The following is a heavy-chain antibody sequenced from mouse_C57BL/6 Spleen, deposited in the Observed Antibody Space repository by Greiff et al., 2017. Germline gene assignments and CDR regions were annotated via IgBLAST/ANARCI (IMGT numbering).Heavy chain of an antibody. V-gene: IGHV1-66*01. CDR1: GYSFTSYY. Sequence: QVQLQQSGPELVKPGASVKISCKASGYSFTSYYIHWVKQRPGQGLEWIGWIYPGSGNTKYNEKFKGKATLTADTSSSTAYMQLSSLTSEDSAVYYCARRGDYGSLYAMDYWGQGASVTVSS. CDR2: IYPGSGNT. D-gene: IGHD1-1*01. CDR3: ARRGDYGSLYAMDY. J-gene: IGHJ4*01.